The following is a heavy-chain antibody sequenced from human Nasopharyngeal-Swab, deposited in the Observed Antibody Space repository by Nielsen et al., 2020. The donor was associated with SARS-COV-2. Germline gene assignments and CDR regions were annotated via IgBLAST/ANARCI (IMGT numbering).Heavy chain of an antibody. Sequence: SLNISCAASGFTFSSYEMNWVRQAPGKGLEWGSYISSSGSTIYYADSVKGRFTISRDNAKNSLYLKMNSLRAEDKAVYYWAREVFLGLWFGEFDYWGQGTLVTVSS. CDR3: AREVFLGLWFGEFDY. J-gene: IGHJ4*02. V-gene: IGHV3-48*03. D-gene: IGHD3-10*01. CDR2: ISSSGSTI. CDR1: GFTFSSYE.